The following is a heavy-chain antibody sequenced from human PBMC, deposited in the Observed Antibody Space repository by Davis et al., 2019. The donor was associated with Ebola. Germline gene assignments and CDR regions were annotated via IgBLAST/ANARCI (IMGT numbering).Heavy chain of an antibody. CDR2: IRSKANSYAT. Sequence: GESLKISCAASGFTFSGSAMHWVRQASGKGLERVGRIRSKANSYATAYAASVKGRFTISRDDSKNTAFLQMNSLKTEDTAVYYCTRQGIAAADFDYWGQGTLVTVSS. CDR3: TRQGIAAADFDY. CDR1: GFTFSGSA. V-gene: IGHV3-73*01. J-gene: IGHJ4*02. D-gene: IGHD6-13*01.